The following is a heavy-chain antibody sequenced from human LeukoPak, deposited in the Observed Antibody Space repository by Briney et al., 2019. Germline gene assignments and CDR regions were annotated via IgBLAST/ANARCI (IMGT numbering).Heavy chain of an antibody. Sequence: GGSLRLSCAASGFTFSANVMSWVRQAPGKGLEWVSSISGRGSRTYYADSVKGRFTISRDNSKNTLSLQMNSLRAEDTAVYYCAKGPDYGDEEYYFDYWGQGTLVIVSS. D-gene: IGHD4-17*01. CDR1: GFTFSANV. V-gene: IGHV3-23*01. CDR3: AKGPDYGDEEYYFDY. CDR2: ISGRGSRT. J-gene: IGHJ4*02.